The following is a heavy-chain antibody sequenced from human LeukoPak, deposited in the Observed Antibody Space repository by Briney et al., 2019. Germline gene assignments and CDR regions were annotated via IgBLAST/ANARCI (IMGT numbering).Heavy chain of an antibody. CDR2: ISSNGGST. J-gene: IGHJ4*02. D-gene: IGHD6-13*01. CDR1: GSTFSSYA. Sequence: GGSLRLSCAASGSTFSSYAMHWVRQAPGKGLEYVSAISSNGGSTYYANSVKGGFTISRDNSKNTLYLQMGSLRAEDMAVYYCAREGYSSSWYYFDYWGQGTLVTVSS. V-gene: IGHV3-64*01. CDR3: AREGYSSSWYYFDY.